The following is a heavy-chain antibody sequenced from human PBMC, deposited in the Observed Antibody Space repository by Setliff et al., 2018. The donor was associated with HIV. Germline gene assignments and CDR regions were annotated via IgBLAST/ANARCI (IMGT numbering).Heavy chain of an antibody. CDR2: IYHSGNT. Sequence: KASETLSLTCSVSGGPITSNTYFWDWIRQAPGKGLEWIGSIYHSGNTYYNPSLKSRVSISVDTSKRQFSLKLTSVTAGDSAVYYCARQGDGYNLYHVYYFDYWGQGTLVTVSS. V-gene: IGHV4-39*01. D-gene: IGHD5-12*01. J-gene: IGHJ4*02. CDR3: ARQGDGYNLYHVYYFDY. CDR1: GGPITSNTYF.